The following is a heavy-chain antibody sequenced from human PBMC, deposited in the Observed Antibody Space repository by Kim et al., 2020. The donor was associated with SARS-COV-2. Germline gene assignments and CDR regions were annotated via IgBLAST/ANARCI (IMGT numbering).Heavy chain of an antibody. CDR3: ARDNYYDFWSGYYTEAWFDP. CDR1: GGTFSSYA. D-gene: IGHD3-3*01. CDR2: IIPILGIA. J-gene: IGHJ5*02. Sequence: SVKVSCKASGGTFSSYAISWVRQAPGQGLEWMGRIIPILGIANYAQKFQGRVTITADKSTSTAYMELSSLRSEDTAVYYCARDNYYDFWSGYYTEAWFDPWGQGTLVTVSS. V-gene: IGHV1-69*04.